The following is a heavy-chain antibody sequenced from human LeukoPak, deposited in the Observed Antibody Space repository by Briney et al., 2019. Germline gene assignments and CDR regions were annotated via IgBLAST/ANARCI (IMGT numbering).Heavy chain of an antibody. CDR2: ISGSGGST. CDR3: AKMAADYYGSGSYSDY. J-gene: IGHJ4*02. V-gene: IGHV3-23*01. CDR1: GFTFSSYA. D-gene: IGHD3-10*01. Sequence: GGPLRLSCAASGFTFSSYAMSWVRQAPGKGLEWVSAISGSGGSTYYADSVKGRFTISRDNSKNTLYLQMNSLRAEDTAVYYCAKMAADYYGSGSYSDYWGQGTLVTVSS.